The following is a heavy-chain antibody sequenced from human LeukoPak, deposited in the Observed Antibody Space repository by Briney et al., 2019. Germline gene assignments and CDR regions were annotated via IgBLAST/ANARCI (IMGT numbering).Heavy chain of an antibody. Sequence: PSETLSLTCTVSGGSISSSGYYWGWIRQPPGKGLEWIGRIYTSGRTNYNPSLKSRVTMSVDTSKNQFSLKVSSVTAADTAVYYCARDVPSTGSYQGPFDYWGQGILVTVSS. CDR2: IYTSGRT. V-gene: IGHV4-39*07. CDR3: ARDVPSTGSYQGPFDY. D-gene: IGHD1-26*01. CDR1: GGSISSSGYY. J-gene: IGHJ4*02.